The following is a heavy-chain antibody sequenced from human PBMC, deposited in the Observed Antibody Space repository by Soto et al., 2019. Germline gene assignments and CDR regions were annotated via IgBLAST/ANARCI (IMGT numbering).Heavy chain of an antibody. J-gene: IGHJ4*02. CDR3: ARGAPFDNSGYPFDY. V-gene: IGHV1-69*01. CDR2: ILPIYGST. CDR1: GGTFSNYA. D-gene: IGHD3-22*01. Sequence: QVRLVQSGAEVTEPGSSVTVSCKSSGGTFSNYAVNWARQAPGQGLEWIGGILPIYGSTNFAHKFQGRVTLTADESTSTAYMELKSLRSEDTAVYDCARGAPFDNSGYPFDYWGQGTLVTVSS.